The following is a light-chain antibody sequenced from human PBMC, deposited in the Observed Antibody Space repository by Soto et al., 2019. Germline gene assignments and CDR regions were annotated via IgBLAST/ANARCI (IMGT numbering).Light chain of an antibody. CDR3: QQSYSTPRT. Sequence: DIKMTQSPSSLCASVLERVTITGRESQSISSYLNWYQQKPGKARKLLIYAASSLQSGVTSRFSGSGSGTGFTITISSLQPEDFATYYCQQSYSTPRTVGPGTKVEIK. J-gene: IGKJ1*01. CDR2: AAS. CDR1: QSISSY. V-gene: IGKV1-39*01.